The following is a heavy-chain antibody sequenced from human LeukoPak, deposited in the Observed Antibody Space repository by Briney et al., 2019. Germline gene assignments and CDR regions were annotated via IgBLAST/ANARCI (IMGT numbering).Heavy chain of an antibody. D-gene: IGHD4-11*01. V-gene: IGHV4-4*07. CDR1: GGSISSYY. CDR3: ARENAVRGSRGWFDP. Sequence: NPSETLSLTCTVSGGSISSYYWSWLRQPAGKGLEWIGRIYTSGSTNYNPSLKSRVTMSVDTSKNQFSLKLSSVTAADTAVYYCARENAVRGSRGWFDPWGQGTLVTVSS. CDR2: IYTSGST. J-gene: IGHJ5*02.